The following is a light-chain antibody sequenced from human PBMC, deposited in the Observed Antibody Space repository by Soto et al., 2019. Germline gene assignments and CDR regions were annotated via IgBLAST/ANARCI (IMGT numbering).Light chain of an antibody. J-gene: IGKJ4*01. CDR3: QQHYTHCS. CDR2: DAS. V-gene: IGKV1-5*01. CDR1: QSISTN. Sequence: DIHMTQSPSTLSASLGDRVTITVRASQSISTNFAWYQQRPGKVPKLLIYDASTLESGVPSRFSGSGSGTEFTLTIASLQPDDFASYYCQQHYTHCSFGGGTKVDIK.